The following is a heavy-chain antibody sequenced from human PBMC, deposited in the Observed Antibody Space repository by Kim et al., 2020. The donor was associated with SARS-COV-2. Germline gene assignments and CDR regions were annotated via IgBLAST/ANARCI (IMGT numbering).Heavy chain of an antibody. CDR3: ARELEGWFDP. CDR1: GFTFRSYS. V-gene: IGHV3-21*01. Sequence: GGSLRLSCAASGFTFRSYSMNWVRQAPGKGLEWVSSISSSSSYIYYADSVKGRFTIIRDNAKNSQYLQMNSLRAEDTAVYYCARELEGWFDPWGQGTLVTVSS. CDR2: ISSSSSYI. D-gene: IGHD3-3*01. J-gene: IGHJ5*02.